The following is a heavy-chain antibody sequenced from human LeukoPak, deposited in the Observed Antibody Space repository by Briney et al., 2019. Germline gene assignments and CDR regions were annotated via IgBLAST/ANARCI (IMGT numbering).Heavy chain of an antibody. CDR1: GFTFTSSA. CDR2: IVVGSGNT. D-gene: IGHD3-9*01. V-gene: IGHV1-58*02. Sequence: SVKVSCKASGFTFTSSAMQWVRQARGQRLEWIGWIVVGSGNTNYAQKFQERVTITRDMSTSTAYMELNSLRAEDTAVYYCARGVHYDILTGYPYYLDYWGQGTLVTVSS. CDR3: ARGVHYDILTGYPYYLDY. J-gene: IGHJ4*02.